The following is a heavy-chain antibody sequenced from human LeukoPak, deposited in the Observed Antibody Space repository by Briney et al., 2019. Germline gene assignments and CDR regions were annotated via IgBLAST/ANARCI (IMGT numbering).Heavy chain of an antibody. CDR2: IYYSGSA. CDR1: GGSVSSGSYY. D-gene: IGHD6-13*01. V-gene: IGHV4-61*01. Sequence: SETLSLTCTVSGGSVSSGSYYWSWIRQPPGKGLEWIGYIYYSGSANYNPSLKSRVTISVDTSKNQFSLKLSSVTAADTAVYFCARGSPLAAAENSYYFDYCGQGTLVTVSS. CDR3: ARGSPLAAAENSYYFDY. J-gene: IGHJ4*02.